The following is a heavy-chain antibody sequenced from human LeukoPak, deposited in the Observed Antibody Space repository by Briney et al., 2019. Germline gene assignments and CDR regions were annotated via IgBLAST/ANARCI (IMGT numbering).Heavy chain of an antibody. CDR2: IRSRDGTV. CDR1: GFTFSSYS. D-gene: IGHD1-26*01. Sequence: GGSLRLSCAASGFTFSSYSMNWVRQAPGKGLEWISYIRSRDGTVSYADSVKGRFTISRDNSKNTLYLQMNSLRAEDTAVYYCAKGTQWGQWELPDYWGQGTLVTVSS. CDR3: AKGTQWGQWELPDY. J-gene: IGHJ4*02. V-gene: IGHV3-48*01.